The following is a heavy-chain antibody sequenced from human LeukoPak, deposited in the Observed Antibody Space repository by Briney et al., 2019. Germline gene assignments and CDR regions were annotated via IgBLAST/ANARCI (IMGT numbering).Heavy chain of an antibody. J-gene: IGHJ4*02. CDR2: IKSKTDGGTT. D-gene: IGHD3-10*01. CDR3: TTDLSLWYLDY. Sequence: PSETLSLTCTVSGGSINSYYWSWVRQAPGKGLEWVGRIKSKTDGGTTDYAAPVKGRFTISRDDSKNTLYLQMNSLKTEDTAVYYCTTDLSLWYLDYWGQGTLVTVSS. V-gene: IGHV3-15*01. CDR1: GGSINSYY.